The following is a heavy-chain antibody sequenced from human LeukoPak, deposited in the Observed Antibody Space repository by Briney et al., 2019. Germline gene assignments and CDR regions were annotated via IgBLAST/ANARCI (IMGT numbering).Heavy chain of an antibody. CDR2: INPNSGGT. V-gene: IGHV1-2*02. D-gene: IGHD5-18*01. CDR3: AGGRYSYGYRIYNWFDP. J-gene: IGHJ5*02. Sequence: ASVKVSCKASGYTFTGYYIHWVRQAPGQGLEWMGWINPNSGGTNYAQKFQGRVTMTRDTSISTAYMELSSLRSEDTAVYYCAGGRYSYGYRIYNWFDPWGQGTLVTVSS. CDR1: GYTFTGYY.